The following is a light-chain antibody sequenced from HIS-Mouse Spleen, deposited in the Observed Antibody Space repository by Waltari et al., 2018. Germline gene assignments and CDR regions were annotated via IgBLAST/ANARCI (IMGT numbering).Light chain of an antibody. V-gene: IGLV3-10*01. CDR3: YSTDSSGNHRV. CDR1: ALPKKY. J-gene: IGLJ2*01. Sequence: SYELTQPPSVSVSPGQTARITCSGDALPKKYAYWYQQKSGQAPVLVIYEDSKRPSGIPERFYGSNSGTMATLTIRGAQVEDEADYYCYSTDSSGNHRVFGGGTKLTVL. CDR2: EDS.